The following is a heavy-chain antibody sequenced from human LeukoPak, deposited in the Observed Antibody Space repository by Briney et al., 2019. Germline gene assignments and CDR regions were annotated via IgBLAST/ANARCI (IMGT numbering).Heavy chain of an antibody. CDR2: INHSGST. CDR1: GGSFSGYY. V-gene: IGHV4-34*01. D-gene: IGHD1-1*01. J-gene: IGHJ6*03. Sequence: PSETLSLTCAVYGGSFSGYYWSWIRQPPGKGLEWIGEINHSGSTNYNPSLKSRVTISVDTSKNQFPLKLSSVTAADTAVYYCARGRRGWNYYYYYYMDVWGKGTTVTVSS. CDR3: ARGRRGWNYYYYYYMDV.